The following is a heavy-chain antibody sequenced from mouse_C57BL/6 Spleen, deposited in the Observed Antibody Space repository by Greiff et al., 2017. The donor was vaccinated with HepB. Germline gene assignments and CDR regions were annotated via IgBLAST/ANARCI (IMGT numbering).Heavy chain of an antibody. CDR2: INYDGSST. Sequence: EVKLMESEGGLVQPGRSMKLSCTASGFTFSDYYMAWVRQVPEKGLEWVANINYDGSSTYYLDSLKSRFIISRDNAKNILYLQMSSLKSEDTATYYCARDRRGGYFSYWYFDVWGTGTTVTVSS. D-gene: IGHD2-3*01. CDR3: ARDRRGGYFSYWYFDV. V-gene: IGHV5-16*01. J-gene: IGHJ1*03. CDR1: GFTFSDYY.